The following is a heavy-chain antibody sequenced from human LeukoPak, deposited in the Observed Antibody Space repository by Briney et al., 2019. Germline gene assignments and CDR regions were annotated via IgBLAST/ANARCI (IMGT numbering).Heavy chain of an antibody. CDR2: ISYDGSNK. CDR3: ARDGTVTYYFDY. CDR1: GFTFSSYA. D-gene: IGHD4-11*01. Sequence: GGSLRLSCAASGFTFSSYAMHWVRQAPGKGLEWVAVISYDGSNKYYADSVKGRFTISRDISKNTVYLQMNSLRAEDTAVYYCARDGTVTYYFDYWGQGTLVTVSS. J-gene: IGHJ4*02. V-gene: IGHV3-30-3*01.